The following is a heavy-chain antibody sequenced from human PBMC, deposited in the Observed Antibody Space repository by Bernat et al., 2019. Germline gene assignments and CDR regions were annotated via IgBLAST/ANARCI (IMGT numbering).Heavy chain of an antibody. CDR1: GFTFSSYA. CDR3: ARGRTPIDY. D-gene: IGHD1-14*01. Sequence: EVQLLESGGGLVQPGGSLRLSCAASGFTFSSYAMSWVRQAPGKGLEWVSAISGSGGSTSYNPSLKSRVTISVDTSKNQFSLNLTSVTAADTAVYYCARGRTPIDYWGQGNLVTVSS. CDR2: ISGSGGST. J-gene: IGHJ4*02. V-gene: IGHV3-23*02.